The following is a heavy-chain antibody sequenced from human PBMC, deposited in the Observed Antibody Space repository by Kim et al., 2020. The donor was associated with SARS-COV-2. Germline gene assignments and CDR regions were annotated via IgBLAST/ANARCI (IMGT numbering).Heavy chain of an antibody. CDR2: IYYSGST. D-gene: IGHD6-13*01. V-gene: IGHV4-59*01. Sequence: SETLSLTCTVSGGSISSYYWSWIRQPPGKGLEWIGYIYYSGSTNYNPSLKSRVTISVDTSKNQFSLKLSSVTAADTAVYYCARAPAQQQLVTYYYYMDVWGKGTTVTVSS. CDR1: GGSISSYY. J-gene: IGHJ6*03. CDR3: ARAPAQQQLVTYYYYMDV.